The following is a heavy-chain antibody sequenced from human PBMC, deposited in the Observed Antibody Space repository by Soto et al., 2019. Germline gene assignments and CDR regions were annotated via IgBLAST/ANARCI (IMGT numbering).Heavy chain of an antibody. D-gene: IGHD1-7*01. CDR3: ASRDPGTSVDY. J-gene: IGHJ4*02. V-gene: IGHV4-4*02. Sequence: PSETLSRTCAVSGGSFTSNNWWTFFRQPPGQGLECIGEIYRTGSTNYNPSLKSRVTISLDKSENQFSLKVTSLTAADTAVYYCASRDPGTSVDYWGQGTLVTVSS. CDR1: GGSFTSNNW. CDR2: IYRTGST.